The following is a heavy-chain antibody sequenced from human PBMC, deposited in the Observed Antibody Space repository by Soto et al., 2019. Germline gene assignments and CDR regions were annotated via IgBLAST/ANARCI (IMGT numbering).Heavy chain of an antibody. J-gene: IGHJ5*02. V-gene: IGHV3-48*01. CDR2: ISSSSSTI. CDR3: ARHPERIAQIGWFDP. Sequence: PGGSPRLSCAASGFTFSSYSMNWVRQAPGKGLEWVSYISSSSSTIYYADSVKGRFTISRDNAKNSLYLQMNSLRAEDTAVYYCARHPERIAQIGWFDPWGQGTLVTVSS. CDR1: GFTFSSYS. D-gene: IGHD6-13*01.